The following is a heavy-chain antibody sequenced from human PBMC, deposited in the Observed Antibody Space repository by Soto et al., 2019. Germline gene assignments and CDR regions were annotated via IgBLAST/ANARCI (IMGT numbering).Heavy chain of an antibody. V-gene: IGHV4-30-4*01. Sequence: SETLSPTYTVSGGSLSSGDYYWGLIRPPPGKGLEWIGYIYYSGSTYYNPSLKSRVTISVDTSKNQFSLKLSSVTAADTAVYYCAREPGASPYYYYGMDVWGQGTTVTVSS. CDR3: AREPGASPYYYYGMDV. CDR2: IYYSGST. D-gene: IGHD1-26*01. CDR1: GGSLSSGDYY. J-gene: IGHJ6*02.